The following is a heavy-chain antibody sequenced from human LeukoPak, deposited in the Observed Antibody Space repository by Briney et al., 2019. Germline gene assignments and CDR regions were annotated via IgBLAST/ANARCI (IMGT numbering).Heavy chain of an antibody. D-gene: IGHD6-19*01. J-gene: IGHJ4*02. CDR3: AREFWSRGSYSSAWYYQY. CDR1: GDSVSSNSAA. Sequence: AQTLSLTCAISGDSVSSNSAAWNWIRQSPSRGLEWLGRTYYRSKWYNDYATSVKSRININADTSKNQLSLQLNSVTPEDTAVYYCAREFWSRGSYSSAWYYQYWGQGTMVTVSS. CDR2: TYYRSKWYN. V-gene: IGHV6-1*01.